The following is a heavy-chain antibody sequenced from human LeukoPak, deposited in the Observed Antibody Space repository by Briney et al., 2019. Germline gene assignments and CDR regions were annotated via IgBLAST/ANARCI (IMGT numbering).Heavy chain of an antibody. CDR1: GFTFSSRL. V-gene: IGHV3-74*01. J-gene: IGHJ4*02. D-gene: IGHD3-22*01. Sequence: GGSLRLSCAVSGFTFSSRLMQWVRQAPGKGLVWVALIKDDGTTNYADSVRGRFTASRDDAKNTVYLQMSSLRADDTAVYYCHPLSYVSNWGQGTLVTVSA. CDR3: HPLSYVSN. CDR2: IKDDGTT.